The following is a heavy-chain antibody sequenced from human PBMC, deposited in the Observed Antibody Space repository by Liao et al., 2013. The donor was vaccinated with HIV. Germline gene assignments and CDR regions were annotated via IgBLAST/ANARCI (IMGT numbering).Heavy chain of an antibody. V-gene: IGHV4-34*01. CDR2: INHSGST. J-gene: IGHJ6*03. Sequence: QVQLQQWGAGLLKPSETLSLTCAVYGGSFSGYYWSWIRQPPGKGLEWIGEINHSGSTNYNPSLKSRVTISVDTSKNQFSLKLSSVTAADTAVYYCARGGKRSNYKTYYMERLGQRDHGHRLL. D-gene: IGHD4-11*01. CDR1: GGSFSGYY. CDR3: ARGGKRSNYKTYYMER.